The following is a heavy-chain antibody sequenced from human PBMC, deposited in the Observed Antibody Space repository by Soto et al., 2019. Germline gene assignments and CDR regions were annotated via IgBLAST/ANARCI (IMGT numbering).Heavy chain of an antibody. CDR2: IYSGGST. CDR1: GFTVSSNY. D-gene: IGHD4-17*01. J-gene: IGHJ4*02. CDR3: AFRLRGSVWASDY. V-gene: IGHV3-66*01. Sequence: GGSLRLSCAASGFTVSSNYMSWVRQAPGKGLEWVSVIYSGGSTYYADSVKGRFTISRDNSKNTLYLQMNSLRAEDTAVYYCAFRLRGSVWASDYWGQGTLVTVSS.